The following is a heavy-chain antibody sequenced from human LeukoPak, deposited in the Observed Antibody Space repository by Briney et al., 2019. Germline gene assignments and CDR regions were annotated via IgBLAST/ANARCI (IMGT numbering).Heavy chain of an antibody. J-gene: IGHJ4*02. CDR2: ISAYNGNT. Sequence: ASVKVSCKASGYTFTSYGISWVRQAPGQGLEWMGWISAYNGNTNYAQKLQGRATMTTDTSTSTAYMELRSLRSDDTAVYYCARPNYDFWSGPSTYYFDYWGQGTLVTVSS. V-gene: IGHV1-18*01. D-gene: IGHD3-3*01. CDR3: ARPNYDFWSGPSTYYFDY. CDR1: GYTFTSYG.